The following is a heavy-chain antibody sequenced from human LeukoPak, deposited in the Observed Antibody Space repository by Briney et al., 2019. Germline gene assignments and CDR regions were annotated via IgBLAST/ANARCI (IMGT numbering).Heavy chain of an antibody. CDR1: GGTLSRFT. Sequence: SVKVSCKASGGTLSRFTISWVRQAPGQGLEWMGGIIPIFGTANYAQKFQGRVTITADESTSTAYMELSSLRSEDTAVYYCASVRAPSYDSSGYYPDYWGQGTLVTVSS. J-gene: IGHJ4*02. CDR3: ASVRAPSYDSSGYYPDY. D-gene: IGHD3-22*01. V-gene: IGHV1-69*01. CDR2: IIPIFGTA.